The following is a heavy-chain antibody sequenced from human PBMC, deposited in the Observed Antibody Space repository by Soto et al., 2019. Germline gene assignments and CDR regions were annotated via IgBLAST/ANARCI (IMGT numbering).Heavy chain of an antibody. CDR2: FDPEDGET. Sequence: ASVTVSCQVSGYTLTELSMHWVRQAPGKGLEWMGGFDPEDGETIYAQKFQGRVTMTEDTSTDTAYMELSSLRSEDTAVYYCATVSPLRETTSYRDYGMDVWGQGTTVTVSS. J-gene: IGHJ6*02. CDR3: ATVSPLRETTSYRDYGMDV. V-gene: IGHV1-24*01. D-gene: IGHD1-1*01. CDR1: GYTLTELS.